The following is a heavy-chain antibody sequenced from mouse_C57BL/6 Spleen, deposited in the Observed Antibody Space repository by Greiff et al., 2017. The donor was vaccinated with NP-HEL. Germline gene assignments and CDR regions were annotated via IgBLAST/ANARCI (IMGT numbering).Heavy chain of an antibody. CDR3: ARSGRYYGSSYEAMDY. CDR2: IYPGDGDT. Sequence: QVQLKESGPELVKPGASVKISCKASGYAFSSSWMNWVKQRPGKGLEWIGRIYPGDGDTNYNGKFKGKATLTADKSSSTAYMQLSSLTSEDSAVYFCARSGRYYGSSYEAMDYWGQGTSVTVSS. V-gene: IGHV1-82*01. D-gene: IGHD1-1*01. CDR1: GYAFSSSW. J-gene: IGHJ4*01.